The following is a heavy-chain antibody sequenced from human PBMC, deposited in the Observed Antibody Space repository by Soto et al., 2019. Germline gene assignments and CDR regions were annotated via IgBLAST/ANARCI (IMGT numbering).Heavy chain of an antibody. CDR2: ISNSGST. CDR1: GDRINNDGYY. Sequence: LSLTSSVSGDRINNDGYYWSWIRQPPGKGLEWIGYISNSGSTFHNPSLRGRLSMSIDTSKNQFSLRLTSVTAADTAVYYCARYKVGGSGSYYHAWFDPWGQGTLVTVSS. CDR3: ARYKVGGSGSYYHAWFDP. V-gene: IGHV4-30-4*01. D-gene: IGHD3-10*01. J-gene: IGHJ5*02.